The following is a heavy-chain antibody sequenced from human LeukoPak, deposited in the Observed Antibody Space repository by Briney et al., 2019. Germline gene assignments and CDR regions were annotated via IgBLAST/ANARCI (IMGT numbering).Heavy chain of an antibody. V-gene: IGHV4-34*01. CDR1: GGPFRDHH. CDR3: AKGIRQIWFGELNDAFDI. Sequence: PAETLSLPCAVCGGPFRDHHWSWLRQPPGKGLEWLGDVWRRGYTNYNPSLRGRLTMSVDASKNQISLRLTSVTAADTAVYYCAKGIRQIWFGELNDAFDIWGQGTMVHVSS. D-gene: IGHD3-10*01. J-gene: IGHJ3*02. CDR2: VWRRGYT.